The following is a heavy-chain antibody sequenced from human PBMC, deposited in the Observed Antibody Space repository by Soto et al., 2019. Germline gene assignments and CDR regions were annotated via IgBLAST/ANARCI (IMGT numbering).Heavy chain of an antibody. V-gene: IGHV1-69*13. CDR1: GGTFSSYA. Sequence: ASVKVSCKASGGTFSSYAISWVRQAPGQGLEWMGGIIPIFGTANYAQKFQGRVTITADESTSTAYMELSSLRSEDTAVYYCARNRLRDSTFDYWGQGTLVTVSS. CDR2: IIPIFGTA. D-gene: IGHD4-17*01. CDR3: ARNRLRDSTFDY. J-gene: IGHJ4*02.